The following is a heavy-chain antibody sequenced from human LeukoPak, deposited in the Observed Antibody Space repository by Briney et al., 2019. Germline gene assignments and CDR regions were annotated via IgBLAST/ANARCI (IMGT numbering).Heavy chain of an antibody. Sequence: GGSLRLSCAASGTTFDSHYMTWVRQTPEKGLEWVANINQDGSEKNYVDSVKGRFTISRDNAKKSLYLQMNSLRAEDTAVYYCASAEGWESAYWGQGTLVTVSS. CDR1: GTTFDSHY. D-gene: IGHD1-26*01. CDR2: INQDGSEK. V-gene: IGHV3-7*01. CDR3: ASAEGWESAY. J-gene: IGHJ4*02.